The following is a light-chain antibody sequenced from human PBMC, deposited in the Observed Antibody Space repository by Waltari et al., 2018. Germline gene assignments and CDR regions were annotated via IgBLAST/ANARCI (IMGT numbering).Light chain of an antibody. J-gene: IGKJ1*01. CDR3: QQYNSYSA. V-gene: IGKV1-39*01. Sequence: DIQMTQSPSSLSASVGDRVTITCRASQSIGDYLNWYQQRPGKAPKLLMYAASSLQSGVPSRFSGSRSGTDFILTISSLQPEDFATYYCQQYNSYSAFGQGTKVEIK. CDR2: AAS. CDR1: QSIGDY.